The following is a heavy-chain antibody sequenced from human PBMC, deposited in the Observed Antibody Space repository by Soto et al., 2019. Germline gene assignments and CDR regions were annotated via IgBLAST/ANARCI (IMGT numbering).Heavy chain of an antibody. Sequence: QVQLVESGGALVKPGGSLRLSCAASGLIFSDYYMSGIRQAPGKGLEWVSYISSSGHYTKNADSVQGRFTISRDNGKNSLYLQMNHLRAENTAVYYCARELDGIDVWGQGTTVTVSS. J-gene: IGHJ6*02. V-gene: IGHV3-11*05. CDR1: GLIFSDYY. CDR3: ARELDGIDV. CDR2: ISSSGHYT.